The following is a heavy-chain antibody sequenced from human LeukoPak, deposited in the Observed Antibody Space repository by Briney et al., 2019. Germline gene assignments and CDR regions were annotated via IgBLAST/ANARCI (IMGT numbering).Heavy chain of an antibody. CDR2: INHSGST. J-gene: IGHJ3*02. Sequence: SETLSLTCAVYGGSFSAYFWSWIRQPPGKGLEWIGEINHSGSTNYNPSLKSRVTISVDTSKNQFSLKLSSVTAADTAVYYCARDRGAFDIWGQGTMVTVSS. V-gene: IGHV4-34*01. CDR1: GGSFSAYF. CDR3: ARDRGAFDI. D-gene: IGHD1-14*01.